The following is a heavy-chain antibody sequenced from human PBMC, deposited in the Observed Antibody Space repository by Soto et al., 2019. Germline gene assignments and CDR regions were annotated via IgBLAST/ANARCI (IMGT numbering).Heavy chain of an antibody. Sequence: SETLSLTCTLSRGSLSSGLYHCLWIRKHPGKGLEWIGYIYYSGSTYYNPSLKSRVTISVDTSKNQFSLKLSSVTAADTAVYGCARGKLSTTVRGVISNWFGPWGKGTRVTICS. J-gene: IGHJ5*02. CDR1: RGSLSSGLYH. D-gene: IGHD3-10*01. V-gene: IGHV4-31*03. CDR2: IYYSGST. CDR3: ARGKLSTTVRGVISNWFGP.